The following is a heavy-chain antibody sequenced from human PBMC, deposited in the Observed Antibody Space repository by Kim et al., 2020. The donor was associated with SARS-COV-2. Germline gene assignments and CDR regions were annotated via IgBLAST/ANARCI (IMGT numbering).Heavy chain of an antibody. D-gene: IGHD3-9*01. Sequence: SQPSLKSRVTISVDTSKNPCSLKLSSVTAADTAVYYCARATIFYYYGMDVWGQGTTVTVSS. V-gene: IGHV4-59*01. CDR3: ARATIFYYYGMDV. J-gene: IGHJ6*02.